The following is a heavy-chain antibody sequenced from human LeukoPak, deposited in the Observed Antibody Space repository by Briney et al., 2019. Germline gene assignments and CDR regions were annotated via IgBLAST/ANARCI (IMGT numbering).Heavy chain of an antibody. CDR1: GYTFTGYY. J-gene: IGHJ4*02. Sequence: ASVKVSCKASGYTFTGYYMHWVRQAPGQGLEWMGRINSNSGGTNYAQKFQGRVTMTRDTSISTAYMELSRLRSDDTAVYYCARGDREYYDSSGYFVHWGQGTLVTVSS. CDR3: ARGDREYYDSSGYFVH. V-gene: IGHV1-2*06. D-gene: IGHD3-22*01. CDR2: INSNSGGT.